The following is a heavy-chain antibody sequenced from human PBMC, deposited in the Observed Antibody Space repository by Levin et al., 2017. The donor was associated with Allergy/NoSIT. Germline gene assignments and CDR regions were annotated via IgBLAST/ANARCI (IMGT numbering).Heavy chain of an antibody. CDR2: ISYDGSNK. CDR1: GFTFSSYG. CDR3: ASPQVYCSGGSCNSVTNEAFDI. J-gene: IGHJ3*02. D-gene: IGHD2-15*01. Sequence: GESLKISCAASGFTFSSYGMHWVRQAPGKGLEWVAVISYDGSNKYYADSVKGRFTISRDNSKNTLYLQMNSLRAEDTAVYYCASPQVYCSGGSCNSVTNEAFDIWGQGTMVTVSS. V-gene: IGHV3-30*03.